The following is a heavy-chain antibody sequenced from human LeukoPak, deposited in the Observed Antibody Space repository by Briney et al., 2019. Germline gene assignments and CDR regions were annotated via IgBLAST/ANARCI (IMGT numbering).Heavy chain of an antibody. CDR3: ARDWCSSTSCYSFDP. J-gene: IGHJ5*02. CDR2: IYHSGST. Sequence: PLGTLSLTCAVSGGSISSSNWWSWVRQPPGKGLEWIGEIYHSGSTNYNPSLKSRVTISVDKSKNQFSLKLSSVTAADTAVYYCARDWCSSTSCYSFDPWGQGTLVTVSS. CDR1: GGSISSSNW. D-gene: IGHD2-2*01. V-gene: IGHV4-4*02.